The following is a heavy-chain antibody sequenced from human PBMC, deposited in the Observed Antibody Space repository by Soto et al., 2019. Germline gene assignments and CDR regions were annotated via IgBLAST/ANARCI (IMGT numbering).Heavy chain of an antibody. V-gene: IGHV3-7*04. CDR3: ARDMSLEDGIVVVGDATPESKWYGP. D-gene: IGHD2-15*01. CDR1: GFTFSSYW. J-gene: IGHJ5*02. Sequence: EVQLVESGGGLVQPGGSLRLSCAASGFTFSSYWMSWVRQAPGKGLEWVANIKQDGSEKYYVDSVKGRFTISRDNAKNERYIQMNSMRGEDPAVYDCARDMSLEDGIVVVGDATPESKWYGPWGQRTQVTVSS. CDR2: IKQDGSEK.